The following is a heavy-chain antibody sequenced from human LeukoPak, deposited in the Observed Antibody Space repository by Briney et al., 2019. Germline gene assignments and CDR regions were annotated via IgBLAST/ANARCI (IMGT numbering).Heavy chain of an antibody. D-gene: IGHD2-15*01. CDR3: ARWARYCSSGSCYSWFDP. Sequence: GGSLRLSCAASGFTFRIYWMSWVRQAPGKGLEWGANMKLDGSEEYYVDSVKGRFTIPSDNAKNSLYLQMNSLRVDDTAVYYCARWARYCSSGSCYSWFDPWGQGTLVTVSS. CDR1: GFTFRIYW. J-gene: IGHJ5*02. V-gene: IGHV3-7*01. CDR2: MKLDGSEE.